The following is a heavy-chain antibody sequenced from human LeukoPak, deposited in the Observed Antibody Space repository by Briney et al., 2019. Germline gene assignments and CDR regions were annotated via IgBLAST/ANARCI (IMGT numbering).Heavy chain of an antibody. Sequence: GGSLRLSCAASGFTFSSYWMSWVRQAPGKGLEWVAVISFDGTNKYYANSVQGRFTISRDNSKNTLYLQMNSLRTEDTALYYCARDMYDNGWSSFDYWGQGTLVTVSS. D-gene: IGHD3-10*01. J-gene: IGHJ4*02. CDR3: ARDMYDNGWSSFDY. V-gene: IGHV3-30-3*01. CDR1: GFTFSSYW. CDR2: ISFDGTNK.